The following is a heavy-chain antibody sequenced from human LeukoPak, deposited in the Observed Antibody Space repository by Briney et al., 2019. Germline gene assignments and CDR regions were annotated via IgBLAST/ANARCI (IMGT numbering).Heavy chain of an antibody. V-gene: IGHV3-23*01. Sequence: GGSLRLSCAASGFTFSDYYMSWIRHAPGKGLECVSGISDSGNSTYYADSVKGRFTISRDNSKNTLYLQMNSLRADDTAVYYCAKGMVYAEDAFDIWGQGTMVAVSS. CDR3: AKGMVYAEDAFDI. CDR2: ISDSGNST. D-gene: IGHD2-8*01. CDR1: GFTFSDYY. J-gene: IGHJ3*02.